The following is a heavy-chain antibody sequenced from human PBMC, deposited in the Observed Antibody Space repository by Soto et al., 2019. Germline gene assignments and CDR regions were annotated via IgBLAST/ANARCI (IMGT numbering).Heavy chain of an antibody. CDR3: ARETSYYYDSSGFDY. Sequence: PSETLSLTCTVSGGSISSGDYYWSWIRQPPGKGLEWIGYIYYSGSTYYNPSLKSRVTISVDTSKNQFSLKLSSVTAADTAVYCCARETSYYYDSSGFDYWGQGTLVTVSS. V-gene: IGHV4-30-4*01. D-gene: IGHD3-22*01. CDR1: GGSISSGDYY. CDR2: IYYSGST. J-gene: IGHJ4*02.